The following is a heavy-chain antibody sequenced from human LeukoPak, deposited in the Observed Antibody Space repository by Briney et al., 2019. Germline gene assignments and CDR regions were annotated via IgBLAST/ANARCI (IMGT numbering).Heavy chain of an antibody. D-gene: IGHD3-22*01. Sequence: PSETLSLTCTVSGGSISSYYWSWIRQPAGKGLEWIGRIYTSGSTNYNPSLKSRVTMSVDTSKNQFSLKLSSVTAADTAVYYCALDYYDSSGYYPPDYWGQGTLVTVSS. CDR3: ALDYYDSSGYYPPDY. V-gene: IGHV4-4*07. CDR2: IYTSGST. J-gene: IGHJ4*02. CDR1: GGSISSYY.